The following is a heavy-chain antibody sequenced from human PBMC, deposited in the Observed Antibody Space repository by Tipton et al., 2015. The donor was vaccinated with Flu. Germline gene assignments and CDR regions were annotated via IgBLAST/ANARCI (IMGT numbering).Heavy chain of an antibody. Sequence: TLSLTCTVSGDSISSGYYYWSWLRQPPGMGQEWIGYIHYSGSTYYNPSLKSPVTISVHTSKNQFSLKLSSVTAAATAVYYCAREGFTVTMRWFGPWGQGTRVTVFS. D-gene: IGHD4-17*01. J-gene: IGHJ5*02. CDR1: GDSISSGYYY. CDR2: IHYSGST. V-gene: IGHV4-30-4*01. CDR3: AREGFTVTMRWFGP.